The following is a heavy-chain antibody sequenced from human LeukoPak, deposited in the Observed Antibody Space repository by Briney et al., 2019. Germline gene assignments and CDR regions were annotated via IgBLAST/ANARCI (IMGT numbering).Heavy chain of an antibody. Sequence: GGSLRLSCAASEFTFSSYSMNWVRQAPGKGLEWVSAISGSGGSIYYADSVKGRFTISRDNSKDTLYLQMNSLRVEDTAVYYCAKGASVWFYFFDYWGQGTLVTVSS. CDR1: EFTFSSYS. CDR2: ISGSGGSI. V-gene: IGHV3-23*01. D-gene: IGHD6-19*01. J-gene: IGHJ4*02. CDR3: AKGASVWFYFFDY.